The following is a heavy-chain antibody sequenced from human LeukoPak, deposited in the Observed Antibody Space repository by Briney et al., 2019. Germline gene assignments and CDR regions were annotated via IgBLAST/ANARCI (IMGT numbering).Heavy chain of an antibody. J-gene: IGHJ4*02. D-gene: IGHD4-11*01. CDR3: ATVGVAVTGTDY. V-gene: IGHV1-46*01. Sequence: ASVRVSCKASGYTFTSYYMHWVRQAPGQGLEWMGIINPSGGSTSYAQKFQGRVTMTRDTSTSTVYMELSSLRSEDTAVYYCATVGVAVTGTDYWGQGTLVTVSS. CDR1: GYTFTSYY. CDR2: INPSGGST.